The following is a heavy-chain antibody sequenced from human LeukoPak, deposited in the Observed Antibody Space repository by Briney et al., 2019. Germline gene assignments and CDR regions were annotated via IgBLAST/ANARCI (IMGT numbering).Heavy chain of an antibody. CDR1: GYTFNGYY. V-gene: IGHV1-2*02. J-gene: IGHJ5*02. D-gene: IGHD1-26*01. CDR2: INPNSGGT. Sequence: ASVKVSCKASGYTFNGYYIHWVRQAPGQGLEWMGWINPNSGGTNYAEKFQGRVTMTTDTSTGTAYMELRSLTSDDTALYYCARDRIAKLGGSYRYNCFDPWGQGALVTVSS. CDR3: ARDRIAKLGGSYRYNCFDP.